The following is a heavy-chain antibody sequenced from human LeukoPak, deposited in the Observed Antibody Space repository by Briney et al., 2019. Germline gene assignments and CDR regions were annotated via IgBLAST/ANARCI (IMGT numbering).Heavy chain of an antibody. CDR3: ARGRIVVVAATIYYYYMDV. Sequence: SVKVSCKASVCTFSSYAMSWVRQAPGEGLEGRGGISPSFGTANYAQKFQGRVTITADESTSPAYMALSPLRSEDTAVYYCARGRIVVVAATIYYYYMDVWGKGPTVTISS. D-gene: IGHD2-15*01. CDR2: ISPSFGTA. V-gene: IGHV1-69*13. CDR1: VCTFSSYA. J-gene: IGHJ6*03.